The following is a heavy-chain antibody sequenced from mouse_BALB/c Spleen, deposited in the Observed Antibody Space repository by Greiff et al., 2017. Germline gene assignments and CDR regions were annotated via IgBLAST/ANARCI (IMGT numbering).Heavy chain of an antibody. CDR3: ARKGSSRGYFDY. J-gene: IGHJ2*01. CDR2: ISSGSSTI. Sequence: EVKLMESGGGLVQPGGSRKLSCAASGFTFSSFGMHWVRQAPEKGLEWVAYISSGSSTIYYADTVKGRFTISRDNPKNTLFLQMTSLRSEDTAMYYCARKGSSRGYFDYWGQGTTLTVSS. V-gene: IGHV5-17*02. CDR1: GFTFSSFG.